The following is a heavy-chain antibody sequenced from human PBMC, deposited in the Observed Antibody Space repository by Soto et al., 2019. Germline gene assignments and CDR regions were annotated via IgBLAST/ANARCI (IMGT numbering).Heavy chain of an antibody. CDR3: ARVVVAATGYYFDY. CDR1: GGTLSSYA. V-gene: IGHV1-69*06. Sequence: GASGKVACKASGGTLSSYAISWVRQAPGQGLEWMGGIIPIFGTANYAQKFQGRVTITADKSTSTAYMELSSLRSEDTAVYYCARVVVAATGYYFDYWGQGTLVTVSS. CDR2: IIPIFGTA. J-gene: IGHJ4*02. D-gene: IGHD2-15*01.